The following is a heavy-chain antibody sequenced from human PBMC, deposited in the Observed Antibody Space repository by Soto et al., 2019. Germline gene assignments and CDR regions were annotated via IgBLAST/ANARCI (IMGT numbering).Heavy chain of an antibody. CDR2: IYYSGNT. J-gene: IGHJ6*02. D-gene: IGHD1-20*01. CDR1: GASVSSGTYY. CDR3: ARARARYNLYIQAYYFYRLDV. V-gene: IGHV4-61*01. Sequence: PSETLSLTCSVSGASVSSGTYYWTWIRQPPGKGLEWIGYIYYSGNTHYNASLKSRVTMSVDTSKNQFSLKLYSGTAVDTAVYYCARARARYNLYIQAYYFYRLDVWGQGAAVIVSS.